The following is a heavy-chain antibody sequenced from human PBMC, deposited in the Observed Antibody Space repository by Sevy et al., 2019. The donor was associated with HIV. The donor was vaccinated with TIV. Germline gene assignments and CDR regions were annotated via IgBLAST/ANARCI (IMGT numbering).Heavy chain of an antibody. CDR3: VRGRYDSSEYYTNTNFDY. CDR2: IWYDGGFK. Sequence: GGSLRLSCVASGFTFSIYGMHWVRQAPGKGLEWVAAIWYDGGFKYNEDSVEGRFTISRDNSKNTLFLQMYSLRAEDTDVYYCVRGRYDSSEYYTNTNFDYWGQGTLVTVSS. CDR1: GFTFSIYG. V-gene: IGHV3-33*03. D-gene: IGHD3-22*01. J-gene: IGHJ4*02.